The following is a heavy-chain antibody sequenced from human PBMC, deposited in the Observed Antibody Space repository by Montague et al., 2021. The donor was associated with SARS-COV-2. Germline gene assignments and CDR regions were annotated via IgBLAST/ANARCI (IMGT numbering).Heavy chain of an antibody. CDR3: ARGLSLDY. D-gene: IGHD4/OR15-4a*01. V-gene: IGHV3-7*03. J-gene: IGHJ4*02. CDR1: GFTFSSYW. CDR2: IKEDGSER. Sequence: CLRLSCAASGFTFSSYWMTWVRQAPGKGLEWVANIKEDGSERYCVDSVKGRFTISRDNAKNSLYLQMSSLSVEDTAVYYCARGLSLDYWGQGTLVTVSS.